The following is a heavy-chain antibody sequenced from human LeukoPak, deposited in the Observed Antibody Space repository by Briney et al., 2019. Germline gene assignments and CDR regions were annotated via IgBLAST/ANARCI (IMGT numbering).Heavy chain of an antibody. D-gene: IGHD3-3*01. CDR2: FSGSGATT. CDR1: GFTFSNYA. Sequence: HSGGSLRLSCVASGFTFSNYAMTWVRQAPGKGLEWLSVFSGSGATTYYADSVKGRFTISRDNSKNTLYLQMDSLRVEDTALYYCAKAPYYDFWSGYSEARGFYYMDVWGKGISVIVSS. J-gene: IGHJ6*03. CDR3: AKAPYYDFWSGYSEARGFYYMDV. V-gene: IGHV3-23*01.